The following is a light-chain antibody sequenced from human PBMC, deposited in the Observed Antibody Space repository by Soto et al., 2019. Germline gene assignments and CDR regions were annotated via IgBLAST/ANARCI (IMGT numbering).Light chain of an antibody. V-gene: IGKV1-39*01. Sequence: DIQMTQSPSSLSASIRDRVTITCRASQSISTNLNWYQQKPGKAPKLLIYAASSLQSGVPSRFSGSGSGTASTLPLGSLLAEYFGNYIRLLVYSTLTFAQGTQVDIK. CDR1: QSISTN. J-gene: IGKJ1*01. CDR2: AAS. CDR3: LLVYSTLT.